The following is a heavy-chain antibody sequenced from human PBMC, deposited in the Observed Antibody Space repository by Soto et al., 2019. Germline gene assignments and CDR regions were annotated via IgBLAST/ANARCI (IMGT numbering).Heavy chain of an antibody. CDR2: INAGNGNT. D-gene: IGHD3-10*01. CDR1: GYTFSTYA. J-gene: IGHJ5*02. V-gene: IGHV1-3*01. CDR3: ASPSWGSGNFS. Sequence: QVQLVQSGAEVKKPGASVRVSCKASGYTFSTYALHWVRQAPGQRLEWMGWINAGNGNTKYSQTFQGRVTFTRDTSASTAYMELSSLRSEATAVFYWASPSWGSGNFSWGQGTLVTVSP.